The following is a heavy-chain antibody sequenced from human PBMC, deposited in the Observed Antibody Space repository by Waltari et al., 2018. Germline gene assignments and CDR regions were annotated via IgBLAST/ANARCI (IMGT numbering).Heavy chain of an antibody. J-gene: IGHJ6*03. Sequence: QVQLQQWGAGLLKPSETLSLTCAVYGGSFSGYYWSGIRQPPGKGLEWIGEINHSGSTNYNPSLKSRVTRSVDTSKNQFSLKLSSVTAADTAVYYCARRGYMDVWGKGTTVTVSS. CDR1: GGSFSGYY. CDR3: ARRGYMDV. V-gene: IGHV4-34*01. CDR2: INHSGST.